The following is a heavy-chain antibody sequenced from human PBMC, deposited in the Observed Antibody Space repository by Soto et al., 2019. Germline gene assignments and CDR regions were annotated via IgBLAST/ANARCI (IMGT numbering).Heavy chain of an antibody. Sequence: SVKVSRAASGGSVSISAISWLLQTPGQGLEWMGGIIPILGTANYAQKFQERVTITTDMSTSTAYMELSSLRSEDTAVYYCAAGWLRFLEWFPQPYYGMDVSGQGTTVTVSS. J-gene: IGHJ6*02. V-gene: IGHV1-69*10. CDR1: GGSVSISA. CDR2: IIPILGTA. D-gene: IGHD3-3*01. CDR3: AAGWLRFLEWFPQPYYGMDV.